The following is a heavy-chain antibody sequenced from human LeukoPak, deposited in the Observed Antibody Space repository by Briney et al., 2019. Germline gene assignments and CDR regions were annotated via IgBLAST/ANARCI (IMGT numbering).Heavy chain of an antibody. D-gene: IGHD4-11*01. CDR3: ARESPDNRNYGNLGFDP. Sequence: SETLSLTCAVYGGSFSGYYWSWIRQHPGKGLEWIGYIYYSGNTYYNPSLKSRVTISLDTSKNQFSLKLSSVTAADTAVYYCARESPDNRNYGNLGFDPWGQETRVTVPS. CDR2: IYYSGNT. V-gene: IGHV4-31*11. CDR1: GGSFSGYY. J-gene: IGHJ5*02.